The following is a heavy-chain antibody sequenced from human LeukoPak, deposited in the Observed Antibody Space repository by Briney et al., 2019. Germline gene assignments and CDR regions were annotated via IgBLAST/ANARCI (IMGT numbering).Heavy chain of an antibody. Sequence: GGSLRLSCAASGFTFSTYWMTWVRQAPGKGLEFVANIKPDGSETYYVDPVKGRFTISRDNAKNLLYLQMNSLRGEDTAVYYCGGFGYEAAIDLWGQGTLVTVSS. V-gene: IGHV3-7*01. CDR1: GFTFSTYW. J-gene: IGHJ4*02. D-gene: IGHD3-10*01. CDR2: IKPDGSET. CDR3: GGFGYEAAIDL.